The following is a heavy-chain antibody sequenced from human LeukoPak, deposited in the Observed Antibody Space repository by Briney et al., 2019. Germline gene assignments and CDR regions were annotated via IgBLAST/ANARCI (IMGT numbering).Heavy chain of an antibody. V-gene: IGHV4-59*01. CDR2: IYYSGST. D-gene: IGHD2-15*01. J-gene: IGHJ3*02. Sequence: KSSETLSLTCTVSGGSISSYYWSWIRQPPGKGLEWIGYIYYSGSTNYNPSLKSRVTISVDTSKNQFSLKLSSVTAADTAVYYCARDIVVVVAEDHAFDIWGQGTMVTVSS. CDR1: GGSISSYY. CDR3: ARDIVVVVAEDHAFDI.